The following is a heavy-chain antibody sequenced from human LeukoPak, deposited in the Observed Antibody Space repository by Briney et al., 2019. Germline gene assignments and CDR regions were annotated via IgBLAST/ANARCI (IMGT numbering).Heavy chain of an antibody. V-gene: IGHV4-39*01. CDR1: GGSISSRRYY. CDR2: IYYSGTT. Sequence: KPSETLSLTCAVSGGSISSRRYYWAWIRQPPGKGPEGIGSIYYSGTTYYSPSLKSRVTIFLDATKNQFSLKLTSLTAADTAVYYCARYSYGGEDWFDPWGQGTLVTVSS. D-gene: IGHD5-18*01. J-gene: IGHJ5*02. CDR3: ARYSYGGEDWFDP.